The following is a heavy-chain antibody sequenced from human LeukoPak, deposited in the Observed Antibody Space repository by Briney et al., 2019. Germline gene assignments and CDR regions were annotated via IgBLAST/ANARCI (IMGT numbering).Heavy chain of an antibody. CDR3: ATQRGSYLWGTDFDY. CDR1: GYTFTGYY. CDR2: INPNSGDT. D-gene: IGHD3-16*01. V-gene: IGHV1-2*02. Sequence: GASVKVSCKASGYTFTGYYMHWVRQAPGQGLEWMGWINPNSGDTKYSQKFQGRVTMTRDTSLSTAYMELSRLRSDDTAVYYCATQRGSYLWGTDFDYWGQGTLVTVSS. J-gene: IGHJ4*02.